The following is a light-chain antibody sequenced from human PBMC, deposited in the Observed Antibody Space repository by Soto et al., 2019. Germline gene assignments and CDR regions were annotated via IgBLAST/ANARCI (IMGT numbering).Light chain of an antibody. J-gene: IGLJ2*01. V-gene: IGLV2-14*01. CDR1: SSDVGGYNY. CDR2: DVS. CDR3: SSYTSSSTLE. Sequence: QSALTQPASVSGSPGQSITISCTGTSSDVGGYNYVSWYQQHPGKAPKLMIYDVSNRPSGVSNRFSGSKSGNTASLTISGLQAEDEADYYCSSYTSSSTLEIGGGTKLTVI.